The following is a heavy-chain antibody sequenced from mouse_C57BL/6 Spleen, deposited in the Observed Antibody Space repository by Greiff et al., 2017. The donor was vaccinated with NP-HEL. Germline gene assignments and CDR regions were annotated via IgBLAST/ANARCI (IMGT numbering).Heavy chain of an antibody. Sequence: QVQLQQSGAELVKPGASVKISCKASGYAFSSYWMNWVKQRPGKGLEWIGQIYPGDGDTNYNGKFKGKATLTADKSSSTAYMQLSSLTSEDSAVYVCASPVYYDYGDYAMDYWGQGTSVTVSS. D-gene: IGHD2-4*01. V-gene: IGHV1-80*01. CDR1: GYAFSSYW. CDR3: ASPVYYDYGDYAMDY. CDR2: IYPGDGDT. J-gene: IGHJ4*01.